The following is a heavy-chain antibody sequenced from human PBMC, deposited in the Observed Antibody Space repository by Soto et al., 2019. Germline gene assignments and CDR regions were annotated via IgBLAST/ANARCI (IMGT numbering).Heavy chain of an antibody. D-gene: IGHD3-22*01. V-gene: IGHV1-46*01. J-gene: IGHJ4*02. CDR3: ARGTMIVVVISDYFDY. Sequence: VKVSCKASGYTFTSYYMHWVRQAPGQGLEWMGIINPSGGSTSYAQKFQGRVTMTRDTSTSTVYMELSSLRSEDTAVYYCARGTMIVVVISDYFDYWGQGTLVTVSS. CDR2: INPSGGST. CDR1: GYTFTSYY.